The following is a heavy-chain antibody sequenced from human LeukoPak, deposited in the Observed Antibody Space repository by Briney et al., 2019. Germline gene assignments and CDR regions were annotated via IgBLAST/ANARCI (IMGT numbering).Heavy chain of an antibody. CDR2: IYHSGST. CDR3: ARASHDYGEYSHFDY. D-gene: IGHD4-17*01. V-gene: IGHV4-38-2*02. Sequence: SETLSLTCTVSGYSISSGYYWGWIRQPPGKGLEWIGSIYHSGSTYYNPSLKSRVTISVDTSKNQFSLKLSSVTAADTAVYYCARASHDYGEYSHFDYWGQGTLVTVSS. J-gene: IGHJ4*02. CDR1: GYSISSGYY.